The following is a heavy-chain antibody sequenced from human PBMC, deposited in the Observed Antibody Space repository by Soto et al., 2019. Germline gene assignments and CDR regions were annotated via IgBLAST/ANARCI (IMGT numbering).Heavy chain of an antibody. Sequence: EVQLVESGGGLVQPGGSLRLSCAASGFTLSNYDIHWVRQVTGKGLEWVSAIDIAGDTYYPDSVKGRFSISRESARNSVYLQMNSLTAGDTAVYYWARAARWRQARYFDLWGRGTLVTVSS. CDR2: IDIAGDT. CDR3: ARAARWRQARYFDL. CDR1: GFTLSNYD. V-gene: IGHV3-13*01. J-gene: IGHJ2*01.